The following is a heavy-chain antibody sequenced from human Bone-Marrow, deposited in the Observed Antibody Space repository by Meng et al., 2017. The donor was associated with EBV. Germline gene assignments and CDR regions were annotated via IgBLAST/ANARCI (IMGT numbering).Heavy chain of an antibody. CDR1: GGSGSSGSYY. Sequence: VHRQESGPGLVQPSETLSLTCTVSGGSGSSGSYYWSWIRQPPGKGLEWIGYIYYSGSTNYNPSLKSRVAISVDTSKNQFSLKLSSVTAADTAVYYCARATSGWVEIYYWGQGTLVTVSS. D-gene: IGHD6-19*01. CDR2: IYYSGST. CDR3: ARATSGWVEIYY. V-gene: IGHV4-61*01. J-gene: IGHJ4*02.